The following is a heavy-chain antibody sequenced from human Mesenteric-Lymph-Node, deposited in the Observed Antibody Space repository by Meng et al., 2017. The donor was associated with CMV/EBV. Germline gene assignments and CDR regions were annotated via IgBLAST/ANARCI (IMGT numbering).Heavy chain of an antibody. CDR1: GFTFEYYA. Sequence: GGSLRLSCAASGFTFEYYAMHWVRQAPGKGLEWVAGISYHSGSTGYADSVKGRFTISRDNAKNSLYLEMNSLRTEDTAVYYCSRWGTETQQLLPYWGQGTLVTVSS. CDR2: ISYHSGST. D-gene: IGHD3-16*01. V-gene: IGHV3-9*01. J-gene: IGHJ4*02. CDR3: SRWGTETQQLLPY.